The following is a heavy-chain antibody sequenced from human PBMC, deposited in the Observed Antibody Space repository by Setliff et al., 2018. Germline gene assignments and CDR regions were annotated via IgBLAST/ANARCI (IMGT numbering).Heavy chain of an antibody. J-gene: IGHJ4*02. V-gene: IGHV3-7*03. CDR2: IKQDGSET. CDR3: TRARDRSGYWDFDY. D-gene: IGHD3-3*01. CDR1: GFTFSDYW. Sequence: GGSLILSCVGSGFTFSDYWMSWVRQAPGKGLEWVAIIKQDGSETVYADSVKGRLTISRDNAKNSLYLQMNSLKTEDTAVYYCTRARDRSGYWDFDYWGQGTLVTVSS.